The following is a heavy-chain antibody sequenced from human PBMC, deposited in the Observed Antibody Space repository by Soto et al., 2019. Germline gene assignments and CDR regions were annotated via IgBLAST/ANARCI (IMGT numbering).Heavy chain of an antibody. CDR2: ISYEGSNT. Sequence: GGSLRLSCVASGFTFDTYGIHWVRQAPGKGLQWVALISYEGSNTYYADSVRGRFTISRDNSKNTLYLQINAQRPEDTGVYYCARVTPGNNLYYFSGLDVWGQGTSVTVSS. V-gene: IGHV3-30-3*01. J-gene: IGHJ6*02. CDR3: ARVTPGNNLYYFSGLDV. CDR1: GFTFDTYG. D-gene: IGHD1-1*01.